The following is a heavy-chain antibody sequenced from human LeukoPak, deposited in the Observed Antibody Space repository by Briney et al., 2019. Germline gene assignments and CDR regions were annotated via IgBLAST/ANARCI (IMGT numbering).Heavy chain of an antibody. D-gene: IGHD1-26*01. CDR3: ARSGVVGATWGGWFDP. J-gene: IGHJ5*02. CDR1: GFTFSSYS. CDR2: ISSSSSTI. V-gene: IGHV3-48*01. Sequence: GGSLRLSCAASGFTFSSYSMNWVRQAPGKGLEWVSYISSSSSTIYYADSVKGRFTISRDNARNSLYLQMNSLRAEDTAVYYCARSGVVGATWGGWFDPWGQGTLVTVSS.